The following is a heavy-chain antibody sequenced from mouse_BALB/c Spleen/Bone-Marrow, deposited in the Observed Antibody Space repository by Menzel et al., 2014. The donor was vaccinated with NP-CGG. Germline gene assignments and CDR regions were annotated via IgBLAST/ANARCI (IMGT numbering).Heavy chain of an antibody. V-gene: IGHV1-84*02. CDR2: IYPGSGNT. J-gene: IGHJ4*01. Sequence: VQLQESGPGLVKPGASVKISCKASGYTFSDLDINWVRQKPGQGLEWIGWIYPGSGNTKDNENFKGRATLTGDTSSSAAYMPLCSLTSEDTTVYFCASDYGYVDVLDYWGQGTSVTVSS. CDR3: ASDYGYVDVLDY. D-gene: IGHD1-2*01. CDR1: GYTFSDLD.